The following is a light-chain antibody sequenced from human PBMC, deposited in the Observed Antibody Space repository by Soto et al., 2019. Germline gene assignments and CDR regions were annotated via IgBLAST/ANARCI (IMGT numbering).Light chain of an antibody. CDR1: QSVSSSY. V-gene: IGKV3-20*01. CDR2: GAS. Sequence: EIVLTQSPGTLSLSPGERATLSCRASQSVSSSYLAWYQQKPGQAPRLLICGASSRATGIPDRFSGSGSGTDVTLTISRLEPEDFAVYYCQQYGSSPRTFGQGTKLEIK. J-gene: IGKJ2*01. CDR3: QQYGSSPRT.